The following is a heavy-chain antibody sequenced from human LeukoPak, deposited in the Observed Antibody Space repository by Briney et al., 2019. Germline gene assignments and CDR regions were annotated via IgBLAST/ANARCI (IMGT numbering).Heavy chain of an antibody. D-gene: IGHD6-13*01. J-gene: IGHJ4*02. CDR3: AKGLYSSSPDY. V-gene: IGHV3-9*01. CDR2: ISWNSGSI. CDR1: GFTFDNYA. Sequence: SGGSLRLSCAASGFTFDNYAMHWVRQAPGKGLEWVSGISWNSGSIGYADSVKGRFTISRDNAKNSLYLQMNSLRAEDTALYYCAKGLYSSSPDYWGQGTLVTVSS.